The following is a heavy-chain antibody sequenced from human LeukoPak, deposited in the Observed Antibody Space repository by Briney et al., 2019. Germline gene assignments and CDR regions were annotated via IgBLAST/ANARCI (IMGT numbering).Heavy chain of an antibody. Sequence: GGSLRLSCAASGFTFSSYAMSWFRQAPGKGLEWVSSISSSSSYIYYADSVKGRFTISRDNAKNSLYPQMNSLRAEDTAVYYCATDDFWSGYSDYWGQGTLVTVSS. CDR3: ATDDFWSGYSDY. J-gene: IGHJ4*02. CDR1: GFTFSSYA. D-gene: IGHD3-3*01. V-gene: IGHV3-21*01. CDR2: ISSSSSYI.